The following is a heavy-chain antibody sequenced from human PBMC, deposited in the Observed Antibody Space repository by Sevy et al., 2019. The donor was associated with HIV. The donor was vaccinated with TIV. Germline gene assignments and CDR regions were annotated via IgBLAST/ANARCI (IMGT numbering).Heavy chain of an antibody. CDR1: GFTFSSYG. J-gene: IGHJ4*02. D-gene: IGHD6-13*01. V-gene: IGHV3-30*02. CDR2: IRYDGSNK. Sequence: GGSLRLSCAASGFTFSSYGMHWVRQAPGKGLEWVAFIRYDGSNKYYADSVKGRFTISRDNSKNTRYLQMNSLRAEDTAVYYCANGIPQQQPAIDYWGQGTLVTVSS. CDR3: ANGIPQQQPAIDY.